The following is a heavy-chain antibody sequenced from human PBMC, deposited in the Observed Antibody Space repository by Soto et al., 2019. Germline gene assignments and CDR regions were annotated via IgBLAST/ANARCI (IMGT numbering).Heavy chain of an antibody. Sequence: QLQLQESGPGLVKPSETLSLTCTVSGGSISSSSYYWGWIRQPPGKGLEWIGSIYYSGSTYYNPSLQNRVAISADTSKNPFSLELSSLTAADTAVYYCATLWAYCSGGSCYRIHYYYHYMDVWGKGTTATVSS. D-gene: IGHD2-15*01. CDR3: ATLWAYCSGGSCYRIHYYYHYMDV. CDR2: IYYSGST. V-gene: IGHV4-39*01. CDR1: GGSISSSSYY. J-gene: IGHJ6*03.